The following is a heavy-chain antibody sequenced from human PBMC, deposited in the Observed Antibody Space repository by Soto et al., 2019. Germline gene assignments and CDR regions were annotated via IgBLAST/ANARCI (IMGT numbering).Heavy chain of an antibody. V-gene: IGHV3-30*18. D-gene: IGHD6-19*01. Sequence: QVQLVESGGGVVQPGRSLRLSCAASGFTFSSFGMHWVRQVPGKGLEWVALISYDGSKKYYADAVKGRFTISRDKSKNTLYRQMNSLRVEDTAVYYCAKDRGWSSADLDYWGQGTLVTVSS. CDR1: GFTFSSFG. CDR3: AKDRGWSSADLDY. J-gene: IGHJ4*02. CDR2: ISYDGSKK.